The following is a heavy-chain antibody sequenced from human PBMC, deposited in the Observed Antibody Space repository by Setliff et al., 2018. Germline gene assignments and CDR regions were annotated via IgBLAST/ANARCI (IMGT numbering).Heavy chain of an antibody. CDR1: GFTFSVYA. V-gene: IGHV3-23*01. J-gene: IGHJ4*02. D-gene: IGHD2-2*01. CDR2: IFGSGANT. Sequence: GGSLRLSCSASGFTFSVYAMSWVRQAPGKGLEWVATIFGSGANTYYADSVKGRFTISRDNSKNILYLQMNSLRAEDTAIYSCAKFSSVPGSRFFDYWGQGALVTVSS. CDR3: AKFSSVPGSRFFDY.